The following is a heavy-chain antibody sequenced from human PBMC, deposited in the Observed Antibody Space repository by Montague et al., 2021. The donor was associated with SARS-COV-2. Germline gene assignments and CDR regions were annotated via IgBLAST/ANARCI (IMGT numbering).Heavy chain of an antibody. V-gene: IGHV4-4*07. D-gene: IGHD5-12*01. J-gene: IGHJ4*02. Sequence: TQSLTFTVSGSISGYYWTWIRQSAGKGLEWIGRISSSGGIDYNASLKSRVTMSLDTSKIQLSLKLSSVTAADTAVYYCARQYIGYNRRFDYWGQGALVTVS. CDR3: ARQYIGYNRRFDY. CDR2: ISSSGGI. CDR1: GSISGYY.